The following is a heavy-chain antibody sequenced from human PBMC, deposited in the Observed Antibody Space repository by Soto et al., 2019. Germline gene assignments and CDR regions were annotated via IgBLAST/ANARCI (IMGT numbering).Heavy chain of an antibody. D-gene: IGHD2-21*02. CDR3: ATKAVFFTGDCPDWYFDL. V-gene: IGHV5-51*01. J-gene: IGHJ2*01. CDR2: IYPADSDT. CDR1: GYSFTNYW. Sequence: GESLKISCKASGYSFTNYWIGWVRQLPGKGLEWMGIIYPADSDTIYSPSFQGQVTISADKSINTAYLQWNNLKASDTAMYFCATKAVFFTGDCPDWYFDLWGRGTLVTVSS.